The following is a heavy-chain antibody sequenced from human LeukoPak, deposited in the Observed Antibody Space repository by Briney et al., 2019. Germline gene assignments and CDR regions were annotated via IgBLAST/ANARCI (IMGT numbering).Heavy chain of an antibody. V-gene: IGHV4-31*03. CDR3: ARDEYHRTYYYDSSGYYGSAFDI. CDR1: GGSISSGGYY. D-gene: IGHD3-22*01. CDR2: IYYSGST. J-gene: IGHJ3*02. Sequence: SETLSLTCTVSGGSISSGGYYWSWIRQHPGKGLEWIGYIYYSGSTYYNPSLKSRVTISVDTSKNQFSLKLSSVTAADTAVYYCARDEYHRTYYYDSSGYYGSAFDIWGQGTMVTVSS.